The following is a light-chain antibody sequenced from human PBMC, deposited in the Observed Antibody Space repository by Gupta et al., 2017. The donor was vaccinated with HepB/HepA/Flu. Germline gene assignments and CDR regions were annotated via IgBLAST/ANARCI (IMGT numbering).Light chain of an antibody. CDR2: WAS. V-gene: IGKV4-1*01. CDR1: QSGLYSSNKMNY. J-gene: IGKJ1*01. CDR3: CQEYVIAKR. Sequence: DIVMTQSPDSLAVSLGERATINCKSSQSGLYSSNKMNYLAWYQQKPGQPPKLLLYWASTRESGVLDEFSSSRSWRAFSLTIISLLAPDVAEYFCCQEYVIAKRFGQGTKLEIK.